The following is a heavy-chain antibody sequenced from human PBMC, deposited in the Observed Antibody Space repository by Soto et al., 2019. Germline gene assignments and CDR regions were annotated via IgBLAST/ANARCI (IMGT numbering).Heavy chain of an antibody. D-gene: IGHD2-2*01. Sequence: SETLSLTCTVSGGSISSSSYYWGWIRQPPGKGLEWFGSIYYSGSTYYNPSLKSRVTISVDTSKNQFSLKLSSVTAADTAVYYCARRDCSSTSCYVHPDAFDIWGQGTMVTVS. CDR2: IYYSGST. J-gene: IGHJ3*02. V-gene: IGHV4-39*01. CDR1: GGSISSSSYY. CDR3: ARRDCSSTSCYVHPDAFDI.